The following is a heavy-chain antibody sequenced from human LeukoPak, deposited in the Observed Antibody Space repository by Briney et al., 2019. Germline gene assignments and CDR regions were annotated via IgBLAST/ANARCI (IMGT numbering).Heavy chain of an antibody. CDR2: IYTSGST. CDR1: GGSISSYY. CDR3: ARGTGYSSSSGSHFDY. J-gene: IGHJ4*02. V-gene: IGHV4-4*07. D-gene: IGHD6-6*01. Sequence: SETLSLTCTVSGGSISSYYWSWIRQPAGKGLEWIGRIYTSGSTNYNPSLKSRVTMSVDTSKNQFSLKLSSVTAADTAVYYCARGTGYSSSSGSHFDYWGQGTLVTVSS.